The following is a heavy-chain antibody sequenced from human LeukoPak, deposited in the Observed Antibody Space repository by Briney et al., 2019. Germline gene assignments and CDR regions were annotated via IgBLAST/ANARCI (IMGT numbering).Heavy chain of an antibody. J-gene: IGHJ2*01. CDR2: INHSGST. V-gene: IGHV4-34*01. CDR1: GGSFSGYY. CDR3: ARVPPFEYGSGWYGPAHWYFDL. Sequence: SETLSLTCAVYGGSFSGYYWSWIRQPPGKGLEWIGEINHSGSTNYNPSLKSRVTISVDTSKNQFSLKLSSVTAADTAVYYCARVPPFEYGSGWYGPAHWYFDLWGRGTLVTVSS. D-gene: IGHD6-19*01.